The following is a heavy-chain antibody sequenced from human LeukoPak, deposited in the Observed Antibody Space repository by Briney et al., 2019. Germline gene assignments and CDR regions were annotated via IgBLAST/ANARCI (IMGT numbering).Heavy chain of an antibody. J-gene: IGHJ6*03. CDR2: INHSGST. V-gene: IGHV4-34*01. Sequence: PSETLSLTCAVYAGSFSGYYWSWIRQPPGKGLEWIGEINHSGSTNYNPSLKSRVTISVDTSKNQFSLKLSSVTAADTAVYYCARHAYCSSTSCYMGYYYYYYMDVWGKGTTVTVSS. CDR1: AGSFSGYY. CDR3: ARHAYCSSTSCYMGYYYYYYMDV. D-gene: IGHD2-2*02.